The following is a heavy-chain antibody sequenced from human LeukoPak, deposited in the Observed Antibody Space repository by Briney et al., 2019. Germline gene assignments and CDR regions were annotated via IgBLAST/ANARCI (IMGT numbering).Heavy chain of an antibody. CDR3: SLGDTFDI. J-gene: IGHJ3*02. CDR1: GITSSDYW. V-gene: IGHV3-7*01. CDR2: IKQDGSVK. D-gene: IGHD2-21*02. Sequence: GGPLRLSCAASGITSSDYWMTWVRQAPGKGLEWVANIKQDGSVKQYLGSVKGRLTISRDNAKNSLYLEMNSLRAEDTAVYYCSLGDTFDIWGRGTVVTVSS.